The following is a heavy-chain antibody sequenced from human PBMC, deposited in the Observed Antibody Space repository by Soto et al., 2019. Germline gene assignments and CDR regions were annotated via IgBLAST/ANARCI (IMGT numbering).Heavy chain of an antibody. V-gene: IGHV1-18*04. J-gene: IGHJ5*02. CDR3: ARGRVGATTWFDP. CDR2: ISAYNGNT. Sequence: DSVKGSCKTSGYTYTSYGISWVRQAPGQGLEWMGWISAYNGNTNYAQKLQGRVTMTTDTSTSTAYMELRSLRSDDTAVYYCARGRVGATTWFDPWGQGTLVTVSS. D-gene: IGHD1-26*01. CDR1: GYTYTSYG.